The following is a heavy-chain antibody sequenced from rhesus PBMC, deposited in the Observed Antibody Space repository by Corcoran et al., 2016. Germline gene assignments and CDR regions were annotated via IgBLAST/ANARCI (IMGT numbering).Heavy chain of an antibody. V-gene: IGHV4-99*01. CDR1: GYSISSGYY. J-gene: IGHJ5-1*01. Sequence: QVQLQESGPGLVKPSETLSLPCTVSGYSISSGYYWGWIRQPPGKGLEYIGYISGSSGSTYYNPSLKSRVTISKDTSKNQFSLKLSSVTAADTAVYYCARQYSWNNFRFDVWGPGVLVTVSS. D-gene: IGHD1-20*01. CDR2: ISGSSGST. CDR3: ARQYSWNNFRFDV.